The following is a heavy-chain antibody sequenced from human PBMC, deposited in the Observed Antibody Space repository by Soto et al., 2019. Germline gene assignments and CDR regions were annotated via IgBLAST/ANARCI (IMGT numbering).Heavy chain of an antibody. V-gene: IGHV1-69*13. CDR1: GGTFSSYA. CDR2: IIPIFGTA. Sequence: SVKVSCKASGGTFSSYAISWVRQAPGQGLEWMGGIIPIFGTANYAQKFQGRVTITADESTSTAYMELSSPRSEDTAVYYCARVEVTMVRGVIRNYYYYGMDVWGQGTTVTVS. D-gene: IGHD3-10*01. J-gene: IGHJ6*02. CDR3: ARVEVTMVRGVIRNYYYYGMDV.